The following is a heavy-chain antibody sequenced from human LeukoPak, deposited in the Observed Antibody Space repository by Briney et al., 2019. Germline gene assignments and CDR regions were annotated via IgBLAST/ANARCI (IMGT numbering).Heavy chain of an antibody. CDR1: GGSFSGYY. J-gene: IGHJ6*02. Sequence: SETLSLTCAVYGGSFSGYYWSWIRQPPGKGLEWIGEINHSGSTNYNPSLKSRVTISVDTSKNQFSLRLSSVTAADTAVYYCASRSGSYYYYYGMDVWGQGTTVTVSS. CDR2: INHSGST. D-gene: IGHD1-26*01. CDR3: ASRSGSYYYYYGMDV. V-gene: IGHV4-34*01.